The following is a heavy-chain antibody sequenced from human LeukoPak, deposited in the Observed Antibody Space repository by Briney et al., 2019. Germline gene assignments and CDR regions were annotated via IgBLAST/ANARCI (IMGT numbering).Heavy chain of an antibody. CDR1: GFTFSIAA. V-gene: IGHV3-64D*06. D-gene: IGHD5-24*01. CDR2: MSCNGVS. J-gene: IGHJ1*01. Sequence: GGSLRLSCSASGFTFSIAAMYWVREAPGKGLQYVSGMSCNGVSSYADSVKGRFIISRDNSKNTVYLQMSSLRAEDTAAYYCVGDGRDGYNKYFYHWGQGTLVTVSS. CDR3: VGDGRDGYNKYFYH.